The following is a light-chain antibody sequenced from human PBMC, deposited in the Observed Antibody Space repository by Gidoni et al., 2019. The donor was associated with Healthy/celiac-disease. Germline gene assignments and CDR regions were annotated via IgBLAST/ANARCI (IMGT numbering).Light chain of an antibody. CDR3: QVWDSSSDHPDVV. Sequence: SYVLTQPPSVSVAPGQTARITCGGNNIGSKSVHWYQQKPGQAPVLVVYEDSDRPSGIPERFSGSNSGNTATLTISRVEAGDEADYYCQVWDSSSDHPDVVFGGGTKLTVL. CDR1: NIGSKS. V-gene: IGLV3-21*02. J-gene: IGLJ2*01. CDR2: EDS.